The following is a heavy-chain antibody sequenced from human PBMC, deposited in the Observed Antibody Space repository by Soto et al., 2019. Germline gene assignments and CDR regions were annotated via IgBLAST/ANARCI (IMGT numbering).Heavy chain of an antibody. CDR1: GYSFTGYY. CDR3: ARGRYYYDSSGYDQEYYFDS. CDR2: INPNSGST. D-gene: IGHD3-22*01. V-gene: IGHV1-2*02. J-gene: IGHJ4*02. Sequence: ASVKVSCKASGYSFTGYYMHWVRQAPGQGLEWMGWINPNSGSTNNAQKFQGRVTMTRDTSISTAYMELSRLRSDDTAVYYCARGRYYYDSSGYDQEYYFDSWGQRTLVTVS.